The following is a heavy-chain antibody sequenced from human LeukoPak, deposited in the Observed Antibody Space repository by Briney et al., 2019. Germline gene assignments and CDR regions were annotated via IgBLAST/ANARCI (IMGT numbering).Heavy chain of an antibody. D-gene: IGHD5-24*01. Sequence: GGSLRLSCAASGFTFSTSWMTWARQAPGKGLEWVASIKDDGSGKYYVDSVKGRFTISRDNAKNSLYLETRSLTTEDTAFYYCGKDWSGGPAFNYLADWGQGTSVTVSS. J-gene: IGHJ6*02. V-gene: IGHV3-7*03. CDR3: GKDWSGGPAFNYLAD. CDR2: IKDDGSGK. CDR1: GFTFSTSW.